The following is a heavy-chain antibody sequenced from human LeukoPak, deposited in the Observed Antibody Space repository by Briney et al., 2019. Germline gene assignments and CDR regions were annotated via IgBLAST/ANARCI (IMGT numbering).Heavy chain of an antibody. CDR1: GYTFTSYA. CDR2: INAGNGNT. V-gene: IGHV1-3*01. D-gene: IGHD3-22*01. CDR3: ARALGYYDSSGYYY. Sequence: ASVKVSCKASGYTFTSYAMHWVRQAPGQRLEWMGWINAGNGNTKYSQKFQGRVTITRDTSASTAYMELSSLRSEDTAVYYCARALGYYDSSGYYYWGQGTLVTVSS. J-gene: IGHJ4*02.